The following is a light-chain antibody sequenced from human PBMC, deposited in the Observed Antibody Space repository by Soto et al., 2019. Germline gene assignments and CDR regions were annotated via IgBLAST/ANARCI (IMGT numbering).Light chain of an antibody. J-gene: IGLJ1*01. CDR2: EGS. CDR1: ITDIGSSNL. CDR3: CSFTGSSTFYV. V-gene: IGLV2-23*01. Sequence: YTLTQPVSVPGSDRQSITISCTGTITDIGSSNLVSWYQQHPGKAPKLIIYEGSRRPSGVSGRFSGSKSGNTAPLTISGLQAEDEADYYCCSFTGSSTFYVFGTGTKVTVL.